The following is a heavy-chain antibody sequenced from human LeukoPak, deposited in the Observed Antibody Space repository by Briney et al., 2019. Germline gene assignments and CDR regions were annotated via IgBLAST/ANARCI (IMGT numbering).Heavy chain of an antibody. V-gene: IGHV3-23*01. CDR2: ISGSGGST. CDR3: AKSGRNYYDSSGYRYYYYMDV. D-gene: IGHD3-22*01. CDR1: GFTFSSYA. Sequence: RGSLRLSCAASGFTFSSYAMSWVRQAPGKGLEWVSAISGSGGSTYYADSVKGRFTISRDNSKNTLYLQMNSLRAEDTAVYYCAKSGRNYYDSSGYRYYYYMDVWGKGTTVTVSS. J-gene: IGHJ6*03.